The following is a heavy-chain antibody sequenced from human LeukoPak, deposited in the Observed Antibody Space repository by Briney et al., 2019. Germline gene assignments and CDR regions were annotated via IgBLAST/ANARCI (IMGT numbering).Heavy chain of an antibody. Sequence: SATLSLTCTVSGGSMSSTSYWGWIRHPPGKGLEWIGSIYYSGSTYYHPSLKSRVTISVDTSNNLFSLKLTSVTAADTAVYYCARHEGMVAASFDYWGQGTLVTVSS. J-gene: IGHJ4*02. CDR1: GGSMSSTSY. D-gene: IGHD2-15*01. CDR3: ARHEGMVAASFDY. V-gene: IGHV4-39*01. CDR2: IYYSGST.